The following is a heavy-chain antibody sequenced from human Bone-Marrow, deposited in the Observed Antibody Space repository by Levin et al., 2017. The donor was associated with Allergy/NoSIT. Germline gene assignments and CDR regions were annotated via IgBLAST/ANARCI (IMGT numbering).Heavy chain of an antibody. CDR3: ARSLGSGTYNKPRRDYYYGMDV. D-gene: IGHD3-10*01. Sequence: SETLSLTCTVSGGSISSYYWSWIRQPPGKGLEWIGHIYYRGTTNYNSNLQSRVTLSVDTSKNQFSLRLSSVTAADTAVYYWARSLGSGTYNKPRRDYYYGMDVWGQGSTVTVSS. V-gene: IGHV4-59*01. CDR1: GGSISSYY. CDR2: IYYRGTT. J-gene: IGHJ6*02.